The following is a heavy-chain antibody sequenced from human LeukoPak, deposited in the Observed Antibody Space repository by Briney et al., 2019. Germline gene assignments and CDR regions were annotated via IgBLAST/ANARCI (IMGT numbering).Heavy chain of an antibody. CDR2: IYYSGST. Sequence: ASETLSRNGTVSGGSISSRSYEWGGIGQRPGKGVGWIGSIYYSGSTYYNPSLKSRVTISVDTSKNQFSLKLSSVTAADTAVYYCANSPSSYSSSWYYYFDYWGQGTLVTVSS. D-gene: IGHD6-13*01. CDR3: ANSPSSYSSSWYYYFDY. CDR1: GGSISSRSYE. V-gene: IGHV4-39*07. J-gene: IGHJ4*02.